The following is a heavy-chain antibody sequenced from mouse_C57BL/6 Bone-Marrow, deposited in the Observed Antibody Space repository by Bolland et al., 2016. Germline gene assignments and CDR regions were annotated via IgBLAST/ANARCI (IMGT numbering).Heavy chain of an antibody. CDR3: ARSRRPHYYGSSYAMDY. V-gene: IGHV1-39*01. J-gene: IGHJ4*01. CDR2: T. D-gene: IGHD1-1*01. Sequence: TSYNQKFKGKATLTVDQSSSTAYMQLNSLTSEDSAVYYCARSRRPHYYGSSYAMDYWGQGTS.